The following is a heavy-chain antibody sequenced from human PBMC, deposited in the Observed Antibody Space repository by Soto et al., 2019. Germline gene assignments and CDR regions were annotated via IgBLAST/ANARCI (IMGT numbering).Heavy chain of an antibody. CDR3: AKVYRYDSIGWYHFDY. CDR1: GFNINNYA. Sequence: AGGSLRLSCAASGFNINNYAMTWVRQAPGKGLEWVSAITGSGGTTYYADSVKGRFTMSIDNSKGRVLLEMRGLRAEDTAVYYCAKVYRYDSIGWYHFDYWRQGGPVTVS. J-gene: IGHJ4*02. D-gene: IGHD3-22*01. V-gene: IGHV3-23*01. CDR2: ITGSGGTT.